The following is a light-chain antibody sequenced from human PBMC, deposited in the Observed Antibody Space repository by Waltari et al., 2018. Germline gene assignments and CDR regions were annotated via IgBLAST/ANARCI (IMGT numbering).Light chain of an antibody. Sequence: DIVMTQSPLSLPVSTGEPAPISCRPSQGLLHSNGYNYLDWYLQKPGQSPQLLIYLGSNRASGVPDRFSGSGSGTDFTLKISRVEAEDVGFYYCMQALQTPTFGQGTKVEIK. CDR1: QGLLHSNGYNY. CDR3: MQALQTPT. CDR2: LGS. J-gene: IGKJ1*01. V-gene: IGKV2-28*01.